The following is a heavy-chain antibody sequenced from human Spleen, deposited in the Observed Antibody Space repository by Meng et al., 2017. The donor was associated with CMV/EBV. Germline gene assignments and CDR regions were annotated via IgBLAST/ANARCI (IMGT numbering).Heavy chain of an antibody. CDR1: GGSISTYY. J-gene: IGHJ4*02. Sequence: TVSGGSISTYYWSWIRQPPGQGLEWIAYIHSNGGTAHNPSLKSRVTISVDTAMHQFSLRLSSVTAADTAVYYCARGGYCTSTNCFFDNWGQGTLVTVSS. CDR2: IHSNGGT. V-gene: IGHV4-59*01. D-gene: IGHD2-2*01. CDR3: ARGGYCTSTNCFFDN.